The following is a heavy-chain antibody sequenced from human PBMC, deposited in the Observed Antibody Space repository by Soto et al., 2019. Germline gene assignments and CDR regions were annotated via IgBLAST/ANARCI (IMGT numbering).Heavy chain of an antibody. CDR3: ARRVVRGIVTS. Sequence: QLQLQESGPGLVKPSETMSLTCIVSGGSISSSSDSWGWIGQPPGKGLEWIGSFYYSGSTYYNPSLKSRLTISVDSSKNQFSLNLSSVTAADTAVYYCARRVVRGIVTSWGQGTLVTVSS. D-gene: IGHD3-10*01. J-gene: IGHJ5*02. CDR2: FYYSGST. V-gene: IGHV4-39*01. CDR1: GGSISSSSDS.